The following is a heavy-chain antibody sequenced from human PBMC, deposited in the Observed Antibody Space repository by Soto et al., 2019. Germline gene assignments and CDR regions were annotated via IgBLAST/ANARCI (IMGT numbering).Heavy chain of an antibody. V-gene: IGHV1-69*12. CDR1: GLTFSSST. CDR3: ARGPQYGGNSDAFEF. J-gene: IGHJ3*01. D-gene: IGHD4-17*01. CDR2: IIPFFGSV. Sequence: QVHLVQSGAEVKKPGSSVKVSCKASGLTFSSSTLTWVRQAPGQGPEWMGGIIPFFGSVDYAQKFQDRVTISADVSTSTTYMELRSLRSEDTAVYYCARGPQYGGNSDAFEFWGQGTVVTVSS.